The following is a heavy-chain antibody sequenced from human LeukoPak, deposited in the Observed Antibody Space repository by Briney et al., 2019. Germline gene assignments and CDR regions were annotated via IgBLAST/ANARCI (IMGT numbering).Heavy chain of an antibody. CDR2: ISYDGSNK. D-gene: IGHD3-10*01. Sequence: GGSLRLSCAASGFTFSSYGMHWVRQAPGKGLEWVAVISYDGSNKYYADSVKGRFTISRDNSKNTLYLQMNSLRAEDTAVYYCAKVLWFGELSTPFDYWGQGTLVTVSS. CDR3: AKVLWFGELSTPFDY. V-gene: IGHV3-30*18. J-gene: IGHJ4*02. CDR1: GFTFSSYG.